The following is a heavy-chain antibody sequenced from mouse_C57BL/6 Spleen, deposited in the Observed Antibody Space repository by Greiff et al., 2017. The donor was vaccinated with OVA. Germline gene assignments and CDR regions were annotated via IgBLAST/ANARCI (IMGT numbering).Heavy chain of an antibody. J-gene: IGHJ4*01. Sequence: EVQGVESGGGLVKPGGSLKLSCAASGFTFSDYGMHWVRQAPEKGLEWVAYISSGSSTIYYADTVKGRFTISRDNAKNTLFLQMTSLRSEDTAMYYGARTVITTVVDYAMDYWGQGTSVTVSS. CDR3: ARTVITTVVDYAMDY. D-gene: IGHD1-1*01. V-gene: IGHV5-17*01. CDR2: ISSGSSTI. CDR1: GFTFSDYG.